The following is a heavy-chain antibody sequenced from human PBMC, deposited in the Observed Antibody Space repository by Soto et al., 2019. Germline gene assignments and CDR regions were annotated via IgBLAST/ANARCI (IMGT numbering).Heavy chain of an antibody. D-gene: IGHD1-7*01. J-gene: IGHJ3*02. CDR2: IYYSGST. CDR3: AAGVTGTTTLDI. Sequence: SETLSLTCTVSGGSISSYYWSWIRQPPGKGLEWIGYIYYSGSTNYNPSLKSRVTISVDTSKNQFSLKLSSVTAADTAVYYCAAGVTGTTTLDIWGQGTMVTVSS. CDR1: GGSISSYY. V-gene: IGHV4-59*01.